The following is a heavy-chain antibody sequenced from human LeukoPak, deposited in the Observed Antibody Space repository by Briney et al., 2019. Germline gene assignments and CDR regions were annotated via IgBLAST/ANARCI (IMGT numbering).Heavy chain of an antibody. CDR3: VRAVGAADSY. CDR1: GFTFTDYT. CDR2: ISWNGGSI. V-gene: IGHV3-9*01. D-gene: IGHD6-13*01. J-gene: IGHJ4*02. Sequence: GGSLRLSCAASGFTFTDYTMHWVRQAPGKGLEWVSGISWNGGSIGYADSVKGRFTISRDNAKTSLYLQMNSLRAEDTAVYYCVRAVGAADSYWGQGALVTVSS.